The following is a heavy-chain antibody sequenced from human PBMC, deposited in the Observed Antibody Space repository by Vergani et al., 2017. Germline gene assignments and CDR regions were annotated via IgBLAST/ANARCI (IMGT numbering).Heavy chain of an antibody. CDR2: IYTSGST. V-gene: IGHV4-61*02. Sequence: QVQLQESGPGLVKPSQTLSLTCTVSGGSISSGSYYWSWIRQPAGKGLEWIGRIYTSGSTNYNPSLKSRVTISVDTSKNQFSLKLSSVTAADTAVYYCARELPLRGFWSGYYTRRGAMDVWGQGTTVTVSS. CDR3: ARELPLRGFWSGYYTRRGAMDV. CDR1: GGSISSGSYY. J-gene: IGHJ6*02. D-gene: IGHD3-3*01.